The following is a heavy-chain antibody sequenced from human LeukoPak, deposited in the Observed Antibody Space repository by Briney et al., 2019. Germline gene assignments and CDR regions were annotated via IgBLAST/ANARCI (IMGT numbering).Heavy chain of an antibody. Sequence: SETLSLSCAVSGGSIRSNNRWSWVRQPPEKGLEWIGEIYHHGATNYNPSLKSRVTLSVDKSKNQFSLELSSETAADTAVYYCARGPSVAAHLDYWGQGTLVTVSS. V-gene: IGHV4-4*02. CDR1: GGSIRSNNR. CDR2: IYHHGAT. D-gene: IGHD5-12*01. J-gene: IGHJ4*02. CDR3: ARGPSVAAHLDY.